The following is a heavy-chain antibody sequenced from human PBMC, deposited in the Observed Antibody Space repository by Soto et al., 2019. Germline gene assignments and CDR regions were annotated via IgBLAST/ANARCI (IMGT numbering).Heavy chain of an antibody. V-gene: IGHV4-39*01. CDR1: GGSISSSSYY. D-gene: IGHD3-9*01. Sequence: SETLSLTCTVSGGSISSSSYYWGWIRQPPGKGLEWIGSIYYSGSTYYNPSLKSRVTISVDTSKNQFSLKLSSVTAADTAVYYCARHGYFDWLDPVGWFDPWGQGTLVTVSS. CDR2: IYYSGST. J-gene: IGHJ5*02. CDR3: ARHGYFDWLDPVGWFDP.